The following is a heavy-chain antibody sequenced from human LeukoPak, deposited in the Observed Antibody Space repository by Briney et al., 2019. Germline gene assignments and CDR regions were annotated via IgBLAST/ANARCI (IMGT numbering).Heavy chain of an antibody. CDR2: ISPSGITT. V-gene: IGHV3-11*01. CDR1: GFTFSDHY. CDR3: ARQRSSYYFDS. J-gene: IGHJ4*02. D-gene: IGHD6-19*01. Sequence: GGSLRLSCAVSGFTFSDHYVSWIRQAPGKGLDWLSYISPSGITTKYADSMKGRFTVSRDNAKNSVFLQLNNLRVEDTAVYFCARQRSSYYFDSWGQGTLVTVSS.